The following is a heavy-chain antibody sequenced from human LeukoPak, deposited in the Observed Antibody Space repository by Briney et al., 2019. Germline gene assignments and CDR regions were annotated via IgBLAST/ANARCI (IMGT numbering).Heavy chain of an antibody. D-gene: IGHD6-6*01. V-gene: IGHV3-21*01. Sequence: KPGGSLTHSCAASGFTFSPYSMNWVRQAPGKGLAWVSSISSSSSYIYYADSVKGRFTISRANVKNSLYLQMNSLRAEDTAVYYCARGIEYSSSSGYYNFDYMDVWGIG. CDR2: ISSSSSYI. CDR1: GFTFSPYS. CDR3: ARGIEYSSSSGYYNFDYMDV. J-gene: IGHJ6*03.